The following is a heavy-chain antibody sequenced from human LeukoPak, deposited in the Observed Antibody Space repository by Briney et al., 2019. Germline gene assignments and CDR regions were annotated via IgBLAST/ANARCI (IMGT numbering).Heavy chain of an antibody. Sequence: PGGSLRLSCAASGFTFSSYAMSWVRQAPGRGLEWVSLMNASSGCTYYADSVKGRFTISRDNSKNALYLQMNSLRAEDTAVYFCAKRSPSYYFDYWGQGTLVTVSS. CDR1: GFTFSSYA. CDR2: MNASSGCT. V-gene: IGHV3-23*01. J-gene: IGHJ4*02. D-gene: IGHD1-26*01. CDR3: AKRSPSYYFDY.